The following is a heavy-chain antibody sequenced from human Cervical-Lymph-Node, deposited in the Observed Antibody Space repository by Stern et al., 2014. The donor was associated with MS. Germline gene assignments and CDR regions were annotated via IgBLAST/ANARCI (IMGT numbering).Heavy chain of an antibody. J-gene: IGHJ4*02. CDR3: ARDYGDYAFDY. Sequence: EVQLVESGAEVKKPGESLKISCKGSGYSFTAYWIAWVRQMPGKGLEWMGIIYPGDSDTRYSPSFQGQVASSSDKSISTAYLQWSSLKASDTAMYYCARDYGDYAFDYWGQGTLVTVSS. CDR2: IYPGDSDT. CDR1: GYSFTAYW. V-gene: IGHV5-51*01. D-gene: IGHD4-17*01.